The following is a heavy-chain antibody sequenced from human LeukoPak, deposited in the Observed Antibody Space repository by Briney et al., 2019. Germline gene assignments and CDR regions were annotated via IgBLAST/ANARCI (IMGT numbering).Heavy chain of an antibody. J-gene: IGHJ2*01. CDR3: GGHGDIVVVVFDL. D-gene: IGHD2-15*01. CDR2: IYYSGST. Sequence: SETLSLTCTVSGCSISSYDWSWVRQPPGKGLEWIGDIYYSGSTNYNPSLKSRVTISVGTSKNQFSLKLSYVTGADTAVDYFGGHGDIVVVVFDLWGRGTLLTVSS. V-gene: IGHV4-59*08. CDR1: GCSISSYD.